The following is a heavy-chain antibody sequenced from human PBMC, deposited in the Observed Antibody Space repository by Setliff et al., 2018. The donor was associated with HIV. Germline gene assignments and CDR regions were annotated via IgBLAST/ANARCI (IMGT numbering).Heavy chain of an antibody. CDR2: TAGTSAST. Sequence: GGSLRLSCAVAGFSFSNYAMTWVRQAPGKGLEWVSATAGTSASTYYADSVKGRFTISRDSSKSMLYLQMNSLRVEDTAIYYCAKPLTQWGVSPYHYAFGVWGQGTTVTVSS. J-gene: IGHJ6*02. CDR3: AKPLTQWGVSPYHYAFGV. V-gene: IGHV3-23*01. CDR1: GFSFSNYA. D-gene: IGHD1-26*01.